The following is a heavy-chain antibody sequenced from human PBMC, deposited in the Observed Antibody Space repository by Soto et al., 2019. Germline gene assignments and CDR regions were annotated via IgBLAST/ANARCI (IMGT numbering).Heavy chain of an antibody. V-gene: IGHV4-39*01. CDR2: IFYSGST. CDR3: ARQPTTGDTDLWFDP. Sequence: SETLFLNCNGSGGSPSPNSSYWAWIRPPPGKGVEGLGNIFYSGSTYYTPSLASRVTVSVDTSKNEFSLKLRSVTAADTAVYYCARQPTTGDTDLWFDPWGQGTLVTVS. D-gene: IGHD2-21*01. J-gene: IGHJ5*02. CDR1: GGSPSPNSSY.